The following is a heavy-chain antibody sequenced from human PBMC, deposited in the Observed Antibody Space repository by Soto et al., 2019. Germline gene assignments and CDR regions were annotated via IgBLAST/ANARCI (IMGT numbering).Heavy chain of an antibody. CDR3: ARSGLYCGGDCYSHWFGP. J-gene: IGHJ5*02. V-gene: IGHV1-69*13. D-gene: IGHD2-21*02. Sequence: GASVKVSCKASGGTFSSYAISWVRQAPGQGLEWMGGIIPIFGTANYAQKFQGRVTITADESTSTAYMELSSLRSEDTAVYYCARSGLYCGGDCYSHWFGPWGQGTLVTVSS. CDR1: GGTFSSYA. CDR2: IIPIFGTA.